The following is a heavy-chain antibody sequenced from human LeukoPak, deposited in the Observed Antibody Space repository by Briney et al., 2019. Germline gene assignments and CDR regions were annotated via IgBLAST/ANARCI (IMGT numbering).Heavy chain of an antibody. CDR3: ARDRGDYYDSGGYDY. CDR2: IYYSGST. J-gene: IGHJ4*02. D-gene: IGHD3-22*01. V-gene: IGHV4-61*01. Sequence: SETLSLTCTVSGGSVSSGSYYWSWIRQPPGKGLEWIGYIYYSGSTNYNPSLKSRVTISVDTSKNQFSLKLSSVTAADTAVYYCARDRGDYYDSGGYDYWGQGTLVTVSS. CDR1: GGSVSSGSYY.